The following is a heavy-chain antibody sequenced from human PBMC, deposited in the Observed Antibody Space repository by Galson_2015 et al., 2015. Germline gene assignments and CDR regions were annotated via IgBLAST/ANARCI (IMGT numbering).Heavy chain of an antibody. Sequence: SLRLSCAVSGFTFSSYWMSWVRQAPGEGLELVTNIKQDGSDKYYVDPVKGRFTVSRDNARNSLYLQMNSLRAEDTAVYYCARYANYGSGSYYRYFDYWGQGALVIVSS. CDR2: IKQDGSDK. V-gene: IGHV3-7*01. J-gene: IGHJ4*02. D-gene: IGHD3-10*01. CDR3: ARYANYGSGSYYRYFDY. CDR1: GFTFSSYW.